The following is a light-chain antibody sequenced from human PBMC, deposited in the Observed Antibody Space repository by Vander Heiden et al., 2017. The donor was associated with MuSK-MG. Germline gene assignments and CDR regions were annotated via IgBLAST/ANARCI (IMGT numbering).Light chain of an antibody. V-gene: IGKV1-39*01. CDR2: AAS. Sequence: DIQMTQSPSSLSASVGDRVTITCRASQSISSYLNWYQQKPGKAPKLLIYAASSLQSGVPSRFSGSGSGTDFTLTISSLQPEDFATYYYQQSDSTSWTFGQGTKVEIK. CDR3: QQSDSTSWT. CDR1: QSISSY. J-gene: IGKJ1*01.